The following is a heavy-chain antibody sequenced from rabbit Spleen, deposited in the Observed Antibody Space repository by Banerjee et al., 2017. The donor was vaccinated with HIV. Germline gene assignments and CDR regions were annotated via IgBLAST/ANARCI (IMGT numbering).Heavy chain of an antibody. CDR2: VNTATGKP. V-gene: IGHV1S45*01. Sequence: QEELEESGGGLVKPEGSLTLTYKASGFDFSDRDVMCWVRQAPGKGLEWIACVNTATGKPVYATWAKGRFTISTTSSTTVTLQMTSLTAADTATYFCARDLAGAIGWNFYLWGQGTLVTVS. J-gene: IGHJ3*01. CDR3: ARDLAGAIGWNFYL. CDR1: GFDFSDRDV. D-gene: IGHD4-1*01.